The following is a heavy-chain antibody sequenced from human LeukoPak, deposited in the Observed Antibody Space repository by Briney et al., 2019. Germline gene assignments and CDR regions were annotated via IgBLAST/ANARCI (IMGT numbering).Heavy chain of an antibody. CDR3: ASGITAAGMGYYYMDV. J-gene: IGHJ6*03. CDR1: GYTFTRYY. V-gene: IGHV1-2*06. D-gene: IGHD6-13*01. Sequence: GASVKVSCKASGYTFTRYYMHWVRQAPGQGLEWMGRINPNTGGTNYAQKFQGRVTMTRDTSISTAYMRQNRLRSVDTAVYYRASGITAAGMGYYYMDVWGKGKAITVSS. CDR2: INPNTGGT.